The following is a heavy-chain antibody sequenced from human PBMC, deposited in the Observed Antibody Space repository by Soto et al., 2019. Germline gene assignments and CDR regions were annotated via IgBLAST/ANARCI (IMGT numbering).Heavy chain of an antibody. D-gene: IGHD3-10*01. CDR3: ARHMLLWFGELLEVDYYYYGMDV. CDR1: GGTFSSYS. CDR2: ISSSSSTI. V-gene: IGHV3-48*02. J-gene: IGHJ6*02. Sequence: GGSLRLSCAAAGGTFSSYSRNCVRQAPGKGLEWVSYISSSSSTIYYADSMKGRFTISRDNAKNSLYLQMNSLRDEGTAVYYCARHMLLWFGELLEVDYYYYGMDVWGQGTTVTVSS.